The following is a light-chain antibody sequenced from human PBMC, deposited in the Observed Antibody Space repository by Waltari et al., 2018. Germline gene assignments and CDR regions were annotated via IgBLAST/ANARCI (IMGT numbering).Light chain of an antibody. CDR2: DVS. J-gene: IGKJ3*01. CDR3: QRYDNLPIFA. V-gene: IGKV1-33*01. CDR1: QDISNY. Sequence: DIQMTQFPSSLSASVGDRVTITCQASQDISNYLNWYQQKPGKAPELLIYDVSNLETGVPSRFSGSRSGTHFTLTISSLQPEDVATYYCQRYDNLPIFAFGPGTK.